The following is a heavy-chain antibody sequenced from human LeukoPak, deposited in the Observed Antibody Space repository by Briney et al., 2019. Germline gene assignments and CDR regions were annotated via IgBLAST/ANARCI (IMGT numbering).Heavy chain of an antibody. Sequence: KPSETLSLTCTVSGYSISSGYYWGWIRQPPGKGLEWIGSIYHSGSTYYNPSLKSRVTISVDTSKNQFSLKLSSVTAADTAVYYCARGSDTAMVTGFDYWGQGTLVTVSS. CDR1: GYSISSGYY. D-gene: IGHD5-18*01. CDR2: IYHSGST. V-gene: IGHV4-38-2*02. J-gene: IGHJ4*02. CDR3: ARGSDTAMVTGFDY.